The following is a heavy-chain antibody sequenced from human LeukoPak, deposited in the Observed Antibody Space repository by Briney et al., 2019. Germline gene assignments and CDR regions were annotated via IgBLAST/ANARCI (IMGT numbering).Heavy chain of an antibody. CDR3: AKDLRGSGWYFDY. Sequence: GGSLRLSCAASGFTFSSYAMNWVRQTPGKGLEWVSTISGSGSTTYYADSVKGRFTTSRDNSKTTLYLQMNTLRAEDTAVYYCAKDLRGSGWYFDYWGQGTLVAVSS. V-gene: IGHV3-23*01. CDR1: GFTFSSYA. CDR2: ISGSGSTT. J-gene: IGHJ4*02. D-gene: IGHD6-19*01.